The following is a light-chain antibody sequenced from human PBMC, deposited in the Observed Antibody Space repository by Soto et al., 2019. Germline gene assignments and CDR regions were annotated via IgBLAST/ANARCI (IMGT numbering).Light chain of an antibody. CDR3: QQANSFPLT. Sequence: DIQMTHSPSTLSASVGYRFTITCRASQSISSWLAWYQQKPGKAPKLLIYDVSSLQSGVPSRLSGTRYGTDLSITVSSLKNEDFGTYFCQQANSFPLTFGGGTKVDIK. CDR1: QSISSW. CDR2: DVS. V-gene: IGKV1-12*01. J-gene: IGKJ4*01.